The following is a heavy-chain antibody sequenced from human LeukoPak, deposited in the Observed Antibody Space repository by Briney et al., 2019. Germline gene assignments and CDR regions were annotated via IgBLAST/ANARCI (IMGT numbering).Heavy chain of an antibody. CDR1: GGSISSSSYY. J-gene: IGHJ5*02. D-gene: IGHD3-22*01. V-gene: IGHV4-39*01. Sequence: SETLSLTCTVSGGSISSSSYYWGWIRQPPGKGLEWIGSIYYSGSTYYNPSLKSRVTISVDTSKNQFSLRLSSVTAADTAVYYCARQGLIVRSPTWFDPWGQGTLVTVSS. CDR3: ARQGLIVRSPTWFDP. CDR2: IYYSGST.